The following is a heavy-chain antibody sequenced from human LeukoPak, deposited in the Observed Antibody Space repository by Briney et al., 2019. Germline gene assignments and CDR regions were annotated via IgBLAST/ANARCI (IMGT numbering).Heavy chain of an antibody. V-gene: IGHV1-18*01. J-gene: IGHJ3*02. CDR2: ISAYNGNT. D-gene: IGHD5-18*01. Sequence: GASVKVSCKASVYTFTSYGISWVRQAPGQGLEWMGWISAYNGNTNYAQKLQGRVTMTTDTSTSTAYMELRSLRSEDTAVYYCASLRDTAMVHDAFDIWGQGTMVTVSS. CDR1: VYTFTSYG. CDR3: ASLRDTAMVHDAFDI.